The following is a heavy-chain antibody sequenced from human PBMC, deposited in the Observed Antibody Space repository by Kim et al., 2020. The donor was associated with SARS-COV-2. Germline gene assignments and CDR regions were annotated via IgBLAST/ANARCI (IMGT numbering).Heavy chain of an antibody. CDR1: GFTFDDYA. D-gene: IGHD6-19*01. V-gene: IGHV3-9*01. CDR2: ISWNSGSI. Sequence: GGSLRLSYAASGFTFDDYAMHWVRQAPGKGLEGVSGISWNSGSIGYADSVKGRFTISRDNAKNSLYLKMHSLRAEDTALYYCAKDSSGWGYYYYGMDVWGQGTTVTVSS. J-gene: IGHJ6*02. CDR3: AKDSSGWGYYYYGMDV.